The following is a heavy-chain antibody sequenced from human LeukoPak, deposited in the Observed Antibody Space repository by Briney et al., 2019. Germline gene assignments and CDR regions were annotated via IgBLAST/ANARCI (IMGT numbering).Heavy chain of an antibody. V-gene: IGHV3-74*01. CDR3: VREGYNNTWYRS. J-gene: IGHJ5*02. CDR2: ISGDGTAR. Sequence: GGSLRLSCAASGFTSSSYWMHWVRQVPGKGLVWVSRISGDGTARNYADSVKGRFTISRDDAKNTVDLQMNSLRGEDTAVYYCVREGYNNTWYRSWGQGTLVTVSS. CDR1: GFTSSSYW. D-gene: IGHD6-13*01.